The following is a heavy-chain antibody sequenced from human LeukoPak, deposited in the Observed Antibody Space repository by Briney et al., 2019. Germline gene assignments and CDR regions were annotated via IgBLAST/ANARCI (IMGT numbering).Heavy chain of an antibody. CDR2: ISGSGGST. D-gene: IGHD6-13*01. CDR3: AKTNSNSVSSSWYMDWFDP. V-gene: IGHV3-23*01. J-gene: IGHJ5*02. CDR1: GFTFSSYA. Sequence: GGCLRLSCAASGFTFSSYATSWVRQAPGKGLEWVSAISGSGGSTYYADSVKGRFTISRDNSKNTLYLQMNSLRAEDTAVYYCAKTNSNSVSSSWYMDWFDPWGQGTLVTVSS.